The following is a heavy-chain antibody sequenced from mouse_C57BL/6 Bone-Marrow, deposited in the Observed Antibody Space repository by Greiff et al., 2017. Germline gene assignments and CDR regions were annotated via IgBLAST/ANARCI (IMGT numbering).Heavy chain of an antibody. V-gene: IGHV1-69*01. CDR1: GYTFTSYW. CDR2: IDPSDSYI. D-gene: IGHD2-4*01. CDR3: AREEIYYDYGFAY. J-gene: IGHJ3*01. Sequence: QVQLQQPGAELVMPGASVKLSCKASGYTFTSYWMHWVKQRPGQGLEWIGEIDPSDSYINYNQKFKGKSTLTVDKSSSTAYMQLSSLTSEDSAVYYCAREEIYYDYGFAYWGQGTLVTVSA.